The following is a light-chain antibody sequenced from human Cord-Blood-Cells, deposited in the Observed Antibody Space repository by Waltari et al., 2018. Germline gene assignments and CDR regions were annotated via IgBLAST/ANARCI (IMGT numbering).Light chain of an antibody. CDR3: QQYYSTPPT. J-gene: IGKJ1*01. V-gene: IGKV4-1*01. CDR1: QSVLYSSNNNNY. Sequence: DIVMTQSPDCLAVSLGERATINCKSSQSVLYSSNNNNYLAWYQQKPVQPPKLLIYWASTRESGVPDRFSGSGSGTDFTLTISSLQAEDVAVYYCQQYYSTPPTFGQGTKVEIK. CDR2: WAS.